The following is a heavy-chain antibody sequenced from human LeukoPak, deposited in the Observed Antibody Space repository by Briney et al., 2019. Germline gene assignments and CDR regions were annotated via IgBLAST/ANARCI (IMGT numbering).Heavy chain of an antibody. CDR3: TRAQQYYYDSSGPSPI. V-gene: IGHV3-49*04. CDR1: GFTFGDYA. J-gene: IGHJ3*02. D-gene: IGHD3-22*01. Sequence: PGGSLRLSCTASGFTFGDYAMSWVRQAPGKGLEWVGFIRSKAYGGTTEYAASVKGRFTISRDDSKSIAYLQMNSLKTEDTAVYYCTRAQQYYYDSSGPSPIWGQGTMVTVSS. CDR2: IRSKAYGGTT.